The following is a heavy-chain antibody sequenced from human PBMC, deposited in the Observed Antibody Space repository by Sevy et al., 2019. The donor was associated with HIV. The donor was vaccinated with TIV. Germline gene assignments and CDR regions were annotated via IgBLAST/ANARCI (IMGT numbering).Heavy chain of an antibody. CDR3: ARYYYDSSGPRSWFDL. Sequence: SETLSLTCTVSRASISNYFWTWIRQPLGKGLEWIGYMYNSGSTNYNPSLKSRVTMSVNTSNSQISLKLTSVTAADTAFYYCARYYYDSSGPRSWFDLWGQGILVTVSS. D-gene: IGHD3-22*01. CDR2: MYNSGST. V-gene: IGHV4-59*01. J-gene: IGHJ5*02. CDR1: RASISNYF.